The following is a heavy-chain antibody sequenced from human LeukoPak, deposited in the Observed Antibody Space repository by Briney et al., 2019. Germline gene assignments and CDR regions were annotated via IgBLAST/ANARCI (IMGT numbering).Heavy chain of an antibody. D-gene: IGHD2-15*01. CDR2: IKHDGSEE. CDR3: AGGQGWHFDL. CDR1: GITFSSLW. J-gene: IGHJ2*01. V-gene: IGHV3-7*01. Sequence: GGSLGLSCAASGITFSSLWMSWFRQAPSKGLEWVADIKHDGSEEHYVASVKGRFTISRDNAKLYLQMNSLRAEDTAVYYCAGGQGWHFDLWGLGTLITVSS.